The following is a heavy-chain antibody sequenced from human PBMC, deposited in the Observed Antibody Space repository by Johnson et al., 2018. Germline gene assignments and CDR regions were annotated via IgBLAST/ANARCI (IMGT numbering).Heavy chain of an antibody. D-gene: IGHD3-22*01. V-gene: IGHV3-49*05. J-gene: IGHJ6*03. CDR1: GFTFGDYA. CDR3: TIVPDSSGYYFYYYYYIDV. Sequence: VQLVQSGGGLVKPGRSLRLSCTASGFTFGDYAMSWFRQAPGKGLEWVGFIRSKAYGGTTEYAASVKGRFTISRDDSKSMAYLQMNSLKTEDTAVYYCTIVPDSSGYYFYYYYYIDVWGKGTTVTVSS. CDR2: IRSKAYGGTT.